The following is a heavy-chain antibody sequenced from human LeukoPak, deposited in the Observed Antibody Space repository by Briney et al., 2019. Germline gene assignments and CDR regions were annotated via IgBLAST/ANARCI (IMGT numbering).Heavy chain of an antibody. CDR1: GFTFDVYG. V-gene: IGHV3-20*04. Sequence: PGGSLRLSCAASGFTFDVYGMTWVRQAPGKGLEWVSGITWNGANTGYADSVKGRFTISRDNAKNSLFLQMDSLRVEDTALYYCARGRSSQNDYWGQGTLVTVSS. CDR3: ARGRSSQNDY. D-gene: IGHD6-19*01. CDR2: ITWNGANT. J-gene: IGHJ4*02.